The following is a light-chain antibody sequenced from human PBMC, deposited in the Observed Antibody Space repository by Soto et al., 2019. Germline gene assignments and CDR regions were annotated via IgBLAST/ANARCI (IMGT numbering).Light chain of an antibody. CDR2: GAF. CDR3: QQDCHWPPWT. J-gene: IGKJ1*01. V-gene: IGKV3-11*01. Sequence: EVVLPQSPATPPSSPGERATLSCRATESVRTFVDWYQKKPGQAPRLLIHGAFNRATGIPARFSGSGSVSDSTLAISALEPEDFAVYDGQQDCHWPPWTFGQGTRVE. CDR1: ESVRTF.